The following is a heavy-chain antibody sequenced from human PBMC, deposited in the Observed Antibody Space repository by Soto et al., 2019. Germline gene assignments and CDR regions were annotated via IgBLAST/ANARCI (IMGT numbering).Heavy chain of an antibody. CDR2: ISGSGDRT. J-gene: IGHJ4*02. D-gene: IGHD3-22*01. V-gene: IGHV3-23*01. CDR1: GITISNYP. CDR3: VKDDVGYPSTAPL. Sequence: EVQLLESGGGLVQPGGSLRLSCAASGITISNYPMSWVRQAPGKGLDWVSGISGSGDRTYYADSAKGRFTISKDISKNSLSLQLDSLGGEDTAVYFCVKDDVGYPSTAPLWGQGTMVTVSS.